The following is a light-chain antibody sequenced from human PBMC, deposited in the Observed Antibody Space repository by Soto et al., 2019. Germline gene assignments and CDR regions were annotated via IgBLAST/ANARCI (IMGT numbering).Light chain of an antibody. Sequence: EIVMTQSPATLSVSPGERATLSSRASQSVGSNLAWYQQKPGQAPRLLMYGASTRATGIPARFSGTGSGAEFTLTISSLQSEDFAVYYCQQYNNRPPWTFGQGTKVEIK. CDR1: QSVGSN. J-gene: IGKJ1*01. CDR3: QQYNNRPPWT. V-gene: IGKV3-15*01. CDR2: GAS.